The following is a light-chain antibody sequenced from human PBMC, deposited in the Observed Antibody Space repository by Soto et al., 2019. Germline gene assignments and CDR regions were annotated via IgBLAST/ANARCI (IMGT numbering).Light chain of an antibody. Sequence: EIGMTQSPATLSVSPGGRATLSCRASQSISDTLAWYQQKPGQAPRLLIYGASTRAPGFPARFSGSGSGTDFTLTISSLQSEDFAVYYCQQYNNWPWTFGQGTKVDSK. CDR3: QQYNNWPWT. J-gene: IGKJ1*01. CDR2: GAS. CDR1: QSISDT. V-gene: IGKV3-15*01.